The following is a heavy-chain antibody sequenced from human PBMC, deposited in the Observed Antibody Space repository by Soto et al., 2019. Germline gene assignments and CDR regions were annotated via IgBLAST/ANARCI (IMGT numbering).Heavy chain of an antibody. V-gene: IGHV1-2*04. CDR3: ARRSKVAAAVNDAFDI. CDR2: INPNSGGT. J-gene: IGHJ3*02. D-gene: IGHD6-13*01. Sequence: ASVKVSCKASGYTFTDYYMHWVRQAPGQGLEWMGWINPNSGGTNYAQKFQGWVTMTRDTSISTAYMELSRLRSDDTAVYYCARRSKVAAAVNDAFDIWGQGTMVTASS. CDR1: GYTFTDYY.